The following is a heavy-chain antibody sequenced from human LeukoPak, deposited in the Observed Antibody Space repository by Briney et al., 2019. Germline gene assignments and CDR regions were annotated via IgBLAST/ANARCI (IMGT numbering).Heavy chain of an antibody. Sequence: SETLSLTCAVYGGSFSGYYWSWIRQPPGKGLEWIGEINHSGSTNYNPSLKSRVTISVDTSKNQFSLKLSSVTAADTAVYYCAREGTYSSSSAAYWGQGTLVTVSS. CDR3: AREGTYSSSSAAY. J-gene: IGHJ4*02. CDR2: INHSGST. D-gene: IGHD6-6*01. V-gene: IGHV4-34*01. CDR1: GGSFSGYY.